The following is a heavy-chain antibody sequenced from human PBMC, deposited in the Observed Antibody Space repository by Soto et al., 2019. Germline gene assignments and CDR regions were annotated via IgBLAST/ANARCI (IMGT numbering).Heavy chain of an antibody. J-gene: IGHJ6*02. D-gene: IGHD6-19*01. Sequence: ASVKVSCKASGYTFTGYYMHWVRQAPGQGLEWMGWINPNSGGTNYAQKFQGWVTMTRDTSISTAYMELSRLRSDDTAVYYCARGEVAVDCGMDVWGQGTTVTVSS. CDR1: GYTFTGYY. CDR3: ARGEVAVDCGMDV. V-gene: IGHV1-2*04. CDR2: INPNSGGT.